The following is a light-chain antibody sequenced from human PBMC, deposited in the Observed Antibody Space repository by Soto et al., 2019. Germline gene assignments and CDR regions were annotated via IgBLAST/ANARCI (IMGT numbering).Light chain of an antibody. V-gene: IGLV3-21*04. J-gene: IGLJ3*02. Sequence: SYELTQPPSVSVAPGKTARITRGGNNIGGKSVHWYQLKPGQAPVLIIYNDGDRPSGIPERFSGSNSGNTATLTVSWVEAGDEADYYCQVWGSNADPYVLFGGGTKLTVL. CDR3: QVWGSNADPYVL. CDR1: NIGGKS. CDR2: NDG.